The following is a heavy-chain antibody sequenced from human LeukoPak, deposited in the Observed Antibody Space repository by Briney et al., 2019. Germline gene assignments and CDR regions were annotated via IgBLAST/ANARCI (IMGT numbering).Heavy chain of an antibody. CDR3: ARGPLGAMTPPLYFQH. J-gene: IGHJ1*01. Sequence: PSGTLSLTCTVSGGSISSYYWSWIRQPPGKGLEWIGYIYYSGSTNYNPSLKSRVTISVDTSKNQFSLKLSSVTAADTAVYYCARGPLGAMTPPLYFQHWGQGTLVTVSS. V-gene: IGHV4-59*08. CDR1: GGSISSYY. D-gene: IGHD2-2*01. CDR2: IYYSGST.